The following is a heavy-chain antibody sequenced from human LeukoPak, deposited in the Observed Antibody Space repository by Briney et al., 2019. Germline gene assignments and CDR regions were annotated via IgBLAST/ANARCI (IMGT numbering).Heavy chain of an antibody. V-gene: IGHV4-34*01. CDR3: ARGPSRQPLSWFDP. D-gene: IGHD6-13*01. Sequence: SETLSLTCAVYGGSFSGYYWSWIRQPPGKGLEWIGEINHSGSTNYNPSLKSRVTISVDTSKNQFSLKLSSVTAADTAVYYCARGPSRQPLSWFDPWGQGTLVTVSS. CDR1: GGSFSGYY. CDR2: INHSGST. J-gene: IGHJ5*02.